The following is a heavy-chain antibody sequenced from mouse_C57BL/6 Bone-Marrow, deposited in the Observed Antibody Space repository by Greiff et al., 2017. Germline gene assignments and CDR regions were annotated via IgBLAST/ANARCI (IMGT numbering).Heavy chain of an antibody. CDR3: ARSRAWFAY. V-gene: IGHV1-81*01. J-gene: IGHJ3*01. Sequence: QVQLKQSGAELARPGASVKLSCKASGYTFTSYGISWVKQRTGQGLEWIGEIYPGSGNTYYNEKFKGKATLTAEKSSSTAYMQLSSLTSEDSAVYFCARSRAWFAYWGQGTLVTVSA. CDR2: IYPGSGNT. CDR1: GYTFTSYG.